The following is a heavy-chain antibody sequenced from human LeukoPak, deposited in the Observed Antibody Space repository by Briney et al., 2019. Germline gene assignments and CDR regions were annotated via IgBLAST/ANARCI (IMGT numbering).Heavy chain of an antibody. CDR1: GFTFGDYA. J-gene: IGHJ5*02. Sequence: GGSLRLSCTASGFTFGDYAMSWVRQAPGKGLEWVGFIRSKAYGGTTEYATSVKGRFTISRDDSKSIAYLQMNSLKTEDTAVYYCTREVICSGGSCSSEWFDPWGQGTLVTVSS. CDR2: IRSKAYGGTT. D-gene: IGHD2-15*01. V-gene: IGHV3-49*04. CDR3: TREVICSGGSCSSEWFDP.